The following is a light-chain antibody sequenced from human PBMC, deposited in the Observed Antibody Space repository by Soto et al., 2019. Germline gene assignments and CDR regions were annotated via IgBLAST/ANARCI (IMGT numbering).Light chain of an antibody. CDR2: AVS. CDR3: SSHNPIGTLQI. J-gene: IGLJ1*01. V-gene: IGLV2-14*01. Sequence: QSALTQPASVSGSPGQSITISCTGTSSDIGVYNYVSWYQLHPGKAPKLMIYAVSTRTSGVSNRFSGSKSGNTASLTISGLQAEDEADYYCSSHNPIGTLQIFGPGTKLTVL. CDR1: SSDIGVYNY.